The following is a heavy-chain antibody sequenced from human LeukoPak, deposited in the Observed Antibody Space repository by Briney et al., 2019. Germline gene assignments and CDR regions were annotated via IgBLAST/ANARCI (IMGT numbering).Heavy chain of an antibody. J-gene: IGHJ4*02. V-gene: IGHV4-59*12. Sequence: RASETLSLTCTVSGGSISSYYWSWIRQPPGKGLEWIGSIYYSGSTNYNPSLKSRVTISVDTSKNQFSLKLSSVTAADTAVYYCARRLRYFDWFPPYFDYWGQGTLVTVSS. CDR1: GGSISSYY. CDR2: IYYSGST. D-gene: IGHD3-9*01. CDR3: ARRLRYFDWFPPYFDY.